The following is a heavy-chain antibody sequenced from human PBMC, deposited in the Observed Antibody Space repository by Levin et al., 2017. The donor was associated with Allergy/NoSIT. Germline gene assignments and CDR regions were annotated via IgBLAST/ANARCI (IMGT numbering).Heavy chain of an antibody. J-gene: IGHJ5*02. CDR1: GFTFSSYE. V-gene: IGHV3-48*03. CDR3: ARDPDYYGSGSYFPNWFDP. D-gene: IGHD3-10*01. Sequence: GESLKISCAASGFTFSSYEMNWVRQAPGKGLEWVSYISSSGSTIYYADSVKGRFTISRDNAKNSLYLQMNSLRAEDTAVYYCARDPDYYGSGSYFPNWFDPWGQGTLVTVSS. CDR2: ISSSGSTI.